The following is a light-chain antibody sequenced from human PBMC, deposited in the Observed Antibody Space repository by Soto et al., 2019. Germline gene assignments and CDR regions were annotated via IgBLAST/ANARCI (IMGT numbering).Light chain of an antibody. CDR1: QSVLYSSNNXNY. Sequence: DIVMTQSPDSLAVSLGERATINCRSSQSVLYSSNNXNYLAWYQQKPGQPPKLLIYWASTRASGVPDRFRGSGSGTDFTLTISSLQAEDVAXXYXXXXNSAPQTFGQGTKVEIK. V-gene: IGKV4-1*01. CDR3: XXXNSAPQT. J-gene: IGKJ1*01. CDR2: WAS.